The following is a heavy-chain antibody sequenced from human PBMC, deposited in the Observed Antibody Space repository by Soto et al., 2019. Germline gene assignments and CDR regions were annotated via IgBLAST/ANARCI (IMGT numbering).Heavy chain of an antibody. J-gene: IGHJ5*02. CDR3: ARERSAAGTGWFDP. V-gene: IGHV1-8*01. CDR1: GYTFAIYD. CDR2: MSPNSGNT. Sequence: ASVKVSWTASGYTFAIYDINWVRQATGQGLEWMGWMSPNSGNTGYAQKFQGRVTMTRNTSISTAYMELSSLRSEDTAVYYCARERSAAGTGWFDPWGQGTLVTVSS. D-gene: IGHD6-13*01.